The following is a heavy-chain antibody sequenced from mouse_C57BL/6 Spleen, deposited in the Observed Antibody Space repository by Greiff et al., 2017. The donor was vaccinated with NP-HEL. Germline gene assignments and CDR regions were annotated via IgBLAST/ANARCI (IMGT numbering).Heavy chain of an antibody. V-gene: IGHV7-3*01. Sequence: EVKLMESGGGLVQPGGSLSLSCAASGFTFTDYYMSWVRQPPGKALEWLGFIRNKANGYTTEYSASVKGRFTISRDNSQSILYLQMNALRAEDSATYYCARFPNWVFDYWGQGTTLTVSS. CDR2: IRNKANGYTT. CDR1: GFTFTDYY. CDR3: ARFPNWVFDY. J-gene: IGHJ2*01. D-gene: IGHD4-1*01.